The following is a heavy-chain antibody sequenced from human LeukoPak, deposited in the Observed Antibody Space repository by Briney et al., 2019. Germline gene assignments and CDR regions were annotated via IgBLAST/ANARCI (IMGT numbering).Heavy chain of an antibody. Sequence: PGGSLRLSCAASGFTFSSYGMHWVRQAPGKGLXXXXXXXXXGSNKYYADSVKGRFTISRDNSKNTLYLQMNSLRAEDTAVYYCAKDDRREYYYGSGSYYPLFDYWGQGTLVTVSS. D-gene: IGHD3-10*01. CDR2: XXXXGSNK. J-gene: IGHJ4*02. CDR3: AKDDRREYYYGSGSYYPLFDY. V-gene: IGHV3-30*02. CDR1: GFTFSSYG.